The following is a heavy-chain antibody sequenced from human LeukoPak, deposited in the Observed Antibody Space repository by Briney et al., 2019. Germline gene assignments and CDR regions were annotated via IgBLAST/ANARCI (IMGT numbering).Heavy chain of an antibody. J-gene: IGHJ4*02. Sequence: PGGSLRLSCEASGFIFSNYWMSWVRQAPGKGLEWVSFIRSKAYGGTTEYAASVKGRFTISRDDSKSIAYLQMNSLKTEDTAVYYCTRISLWFGEELERYFDYWGQGTLVTVSS. CDR1: GFIFSNYW. CDR2: IRSKAYGGTT. CDR3: TRISLWFGEELERYFDY. V-gene: IGHV3-49*04. D-gene: IGHD3-10*01.